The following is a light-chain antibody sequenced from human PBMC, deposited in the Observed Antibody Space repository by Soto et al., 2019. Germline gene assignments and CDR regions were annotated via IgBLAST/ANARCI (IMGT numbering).Light chain of an antibody. CDR2: EVS. CDR1: SSDVGSYNL. Sequence: QSALTQPGSVSGSPGQPITISCTGTSSDVGSYNLVSWYQQHPGKAPKLMIYEVSKRPSGVSNRFSGSKSGNTASLTISGLQAEYEADYYCCSYAGSSTVVFGGGTKVTVL. J-gene: IGLJ2*01. V-gene: IGLV2-23*02. CDR3: CSYAGSSTVV.